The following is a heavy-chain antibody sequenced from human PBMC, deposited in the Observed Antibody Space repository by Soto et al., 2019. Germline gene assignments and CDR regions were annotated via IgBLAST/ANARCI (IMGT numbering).Heavy chain of an antibody. V-gene: IGHV3-21*01. CDR2: ITSSSTYI. J-gene: IGHJ4*02. CDR1: GFTFRSYS. Sequence: EVQLVESGGGLVKPGGSLRLSCAASGFTFRSYSMNWVRQAPGKGLEWVSFITSSSTYIKYADSVKGRFTISRDNAKNSLYLQMNILRDDDTAVYYCVRVRGCAYYFDYWGQGTLVTVSS. CDR3: VRVRGCAYYFDY. D-gene: IGHD2-21*01.